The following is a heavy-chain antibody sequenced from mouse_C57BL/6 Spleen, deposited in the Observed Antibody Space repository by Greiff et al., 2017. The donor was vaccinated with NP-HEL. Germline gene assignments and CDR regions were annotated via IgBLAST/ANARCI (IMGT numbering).Heavy chain of an antibody. J-gene: IGHJ1*03. CDR1: GFTFSDYG. CDR3: ARNAQMTTVVDWYFDV. CDR2: ISSGSSTI. V-gene: IGHV5-17*01. D-gene: IGHD1-1*01. Sequence: EVKLMESGGGLAKPGGSLKLSCAASGFTFSDYGMHWVRQAPEKGLEWVAYISSGSSTIYYADTVKGRFTISRDNAKNTLFLQMTSLRSEDTAMYYCARNAQMTTVVDWYFDVWGTGTTVTVSS.